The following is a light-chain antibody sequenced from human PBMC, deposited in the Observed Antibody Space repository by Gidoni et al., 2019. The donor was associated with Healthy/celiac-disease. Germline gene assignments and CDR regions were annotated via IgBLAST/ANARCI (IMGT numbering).Light chain of an antibody. Sequence: EIVLTQSPSTLSLSPGERATISCRASQSVSSSYLAWYQQQPGQAPPLLIYDASSRATGIPDRLSGSGSGTDFTITIIRMEPEDVAVYYCRQYGNSPPITFXXXTRLEIK. J-gene: IGKJ5*01. CDR1: QSVSSSY. CDR3: RQYGNSPPIT. V-gene: IGKV3-20*01. CDR2: DAS.